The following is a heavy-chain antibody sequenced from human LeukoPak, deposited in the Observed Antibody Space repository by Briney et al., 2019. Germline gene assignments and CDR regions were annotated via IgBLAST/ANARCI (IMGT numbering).Heavy chain of an antibody. J-gene: IGHJ4*02. V-gene: IGHV1-18*01. D-gene: IGHD2-2*01. Sequence: GASVKVSCKASGYTFTSYGISWVRQAPGQGLEWMGWISAYNGNTNYAQKLQGRVTMTTDTSTSTAYMELSRLRSDDTAVYYCARVGSTSSKSGGFDYWGQGTLVTVSS. CDR2: ISAYNGNT. CDR1: GYTFTSYG. CDR3: ARVGSTSSKSGGFDY.